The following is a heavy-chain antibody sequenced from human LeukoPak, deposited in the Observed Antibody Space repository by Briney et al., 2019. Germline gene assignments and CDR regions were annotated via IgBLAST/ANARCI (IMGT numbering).Heavy chain of an antibody. D-gene: IGHD5-18*01. V-gene: IGHV3-74*01. CDR3: VRGVDTAKFDH. Sequence: GGSLRLSCAASGFTFSSDWMHWVRQAPGKGLVWVSRINNDGTRTSHADSVKGRFTTSRDNAKNTVYLQMNSLSVEDTAVYYCVRGVDTAKFDHWGQGTLVTVSS. CDR2: INNDGTRT. CDR1: GFTFSSDW. J-gene: IGHJ5*02.